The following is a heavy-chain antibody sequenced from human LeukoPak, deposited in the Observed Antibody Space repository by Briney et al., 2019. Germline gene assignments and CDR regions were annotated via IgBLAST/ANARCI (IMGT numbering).Heavy chain of an antibody. Sequence: PGGSLRLSCAASGFTFSSYGMHWVRQAPGKGLEWVAVISYDGSNKYYADSVKGRFTISRDNSKNTLYLQMNSLRAEDTAVYYCAKDLRRAAAGTVDYWGQGTLVTVSS. CDR3: AKDLRRAAAGTVDY. CDR2: ISYDGSNK. CDR1: GFTFSSYG. D-gene: IGHD6-13*01. V-gene: IGHV3-30*18. J-gene: IGHJ4*02.